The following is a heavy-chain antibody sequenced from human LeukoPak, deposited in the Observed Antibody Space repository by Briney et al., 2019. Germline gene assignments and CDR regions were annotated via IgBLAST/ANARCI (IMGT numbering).Heavy chain of an antibody. V-gene: IGHV4-39*01. CDR2: IYYSGST. CDR3: ARRIPTFFFDF. D-gene: IGHD2/OR15-2a*01. CDR1: GGSINRSGYY. Sequence: PETLSLTCTVSGGSINRSGYYWGWIRQPPGKGLEWIGSIYYSGSTYYNPSLKSRVTISVDTSKKQFSLKLSSVTAADTAVYYCARRIPTFFFDFWGQGILVTVSS. J-gene: IGHJ4*02.